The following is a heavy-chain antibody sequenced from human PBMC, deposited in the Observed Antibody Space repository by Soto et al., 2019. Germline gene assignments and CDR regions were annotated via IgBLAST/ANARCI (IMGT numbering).Heavy chain of an antibody. J-gene: IGHJ4*02. Sequence: SETLSLTCTVSLDSFSSTDYYWGWIRQPPGKGLEWIGSIYRSGSTFYNPSLQSRVTMSVDTSVKQFSLRLKSVTAADTGVYYCARLRGGIFWPSDYWGQGTPVTVSS. CDR3: ARLRGGIFWPSDY. V-gene: IGHV4-39*01. CDR1: LDSFSSTDYY. CDR2: IYRSGST. D-gene: IGHD3-3*01.